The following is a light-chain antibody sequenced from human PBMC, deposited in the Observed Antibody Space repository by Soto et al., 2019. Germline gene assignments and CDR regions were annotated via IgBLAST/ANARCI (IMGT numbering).Light chain of an antibody. Sequence: EIVLTQSPATLSLSPGERATLSCRASQSVSRYLAWYQQNPGQTPRLLFYDASNRSTGIPSTFSCSGSGTDFTLTISNLEPEDFAVDYCQQRSNWPFTFGQGTRLEIK. CDR2: DAS. CDR1: QSVSRY. J-gene: IGKJ5*01. V-gene: IGKV3-11*01. CDR3: QQRSNWPFT.